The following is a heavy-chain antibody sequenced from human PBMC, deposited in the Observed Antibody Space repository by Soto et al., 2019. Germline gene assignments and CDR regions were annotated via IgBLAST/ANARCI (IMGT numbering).Heavy chain of an antibody. CDR3: ARGKSSDAYNPLGY. V-gene: IGHV3-53*01. CDR2: IYVSGAT. J-gene: IGHJ4*02. D-gene: IGHD1-1*01. CDR1: GFSFSGYA. Sequence: GGSLRLSCAASGFSFSGYAMTWVRQAPGKGLEWVAVIYVSGATYSADSVKGRFIISRDNSKNTLYLQINSLKTEDTAVYFCARGKSSDAYNPLGYWRQGTLVTVSS.